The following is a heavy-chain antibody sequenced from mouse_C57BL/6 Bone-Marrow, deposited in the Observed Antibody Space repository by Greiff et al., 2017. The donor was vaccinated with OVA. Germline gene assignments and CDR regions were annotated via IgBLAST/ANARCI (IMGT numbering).Heavy chain of an antibody. CDR2: IYPRSGNT. Sequence: VQLQQSGAELARPGASVKLSCKASGYTFTSYGISWVKQRTGQGLEWIGEIYPRSGNTYYNEKFKGQATLTADKSSSTAYMVLRILTSEDSAVYFCARSELLPAFWGPGTTLTVSS. D-gene: IGHD2-12*01. J-gene: IGHJ2*01. V-gene: IGHV1-81*01. CDR3: ARSELLPAF. CDR1: GYTFTSYG.